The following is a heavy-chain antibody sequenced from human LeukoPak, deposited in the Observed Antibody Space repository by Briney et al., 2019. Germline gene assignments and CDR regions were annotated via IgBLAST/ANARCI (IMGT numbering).Heavy chain of an antibody. CDR2: ISAYNGNK. V-gene: IGHV1-18*01. J-gene: IGHJ1*01. CDR3: ARSSIAAAVTGYFQH. CDR1: GYTFTSYG. Sequence: ASVKVSCKASGYTFTSYGISWVRQAPGQGLEWMGWISAYNGNKNYAQKLQGRVTMTTDTSTSTAYMELRSLRSDDTAVYYCARSSIAAAVTGYFQHWGQGTLVTVSS. D-gene: IGHD6-13*01.